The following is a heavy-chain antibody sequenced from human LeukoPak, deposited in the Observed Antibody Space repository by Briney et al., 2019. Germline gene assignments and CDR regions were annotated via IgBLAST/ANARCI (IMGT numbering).Heavy chain of an antibody. Sequence: SQTLSLTCAVSGGPISSGGYSWSWIRQPPGKGLEWIGYIYHSGSTYYNPSLKSRVTISVDRSKNQFSLKLSSVTAADTAVYYCARGVVVPAANWFDPWGQGTLVTVSS. V-gene: IGHV4-30-2*01. D-gene: IGHD2-2*01. CDR3: ARGVVVPAANWFDP. J-gene: IGHJ5*02. CDR2: IYHSGST. CDR1: GGPISSGGYS.